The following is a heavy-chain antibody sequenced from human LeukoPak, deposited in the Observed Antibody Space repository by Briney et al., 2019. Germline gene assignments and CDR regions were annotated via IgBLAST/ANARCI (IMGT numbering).Heavy chain of an antibody. CDR2: INPSGGST. V-gene: IGHV1-46*01. CDR1: GYTFSSYG. CDR3: ARDKGVVPAAPDV. J-gene: IGHJ6*02. D-gene: IGHD2-2*01. Sequence: GASVKVSCKASGYTFSSYGISWVRQAPGQGLEWMGIINPSGGSTSYAQKFQGRVTMTRDTSTSTVYMELSSLRSEDTAVYYCARDKGVVPAAPDVWGQGTTVTVSS.